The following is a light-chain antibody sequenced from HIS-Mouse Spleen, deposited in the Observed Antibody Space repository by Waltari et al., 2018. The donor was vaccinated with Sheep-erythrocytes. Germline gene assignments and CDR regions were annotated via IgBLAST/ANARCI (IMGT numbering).Light chain of an antibody. CDR3: SSYAGSNNWV. CDR1: SSDVGGYNY. Sequence: QSALTQPPSASGSPGQSVTISCTGTSSDVGGYNYVSWYQQHPGKAPKLMIYEVSKRPSGVPDPFSGAKSGKTASLTVAGLQAEDEADYYCSSYAGSNNWVFGGGTKLTVL. CDR2: EVS. V-gene: IGLV2-8*01. J-gene: IGLJ3*02.